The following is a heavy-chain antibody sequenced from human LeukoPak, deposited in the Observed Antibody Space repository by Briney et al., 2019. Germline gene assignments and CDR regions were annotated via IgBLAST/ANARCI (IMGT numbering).Heavy chain of an antibody. CDR3: ARYCSSTSCSPGYYYYGMDV. Sequence: GGSLRLSCAASGFTFSSYAMSWVRQAPGKGLEWVSAISGSGGSTYYADSVKGRFTISRDNSKNTLYLQMNSLRAEDTAVYYCARYCSSTSCSPGYYYYGMDVWGQGTTVTVSS. CDR1: GFTFSSYA. V-gene: IGHV3-23*01. J-gene: IGHJ6*02. CDR2: ISGSGGST. D-gene: IGHD2-2*01.